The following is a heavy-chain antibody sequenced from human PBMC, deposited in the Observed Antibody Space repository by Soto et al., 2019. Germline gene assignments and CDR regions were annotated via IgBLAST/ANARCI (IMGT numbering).Heavy chain of an antibody. V-gene: IGHV4-59*01. CDR2: IYYSGST. J-gene: IGHJ4*02. CDR1: GGSISSYY. CDR3: ARVGGAGDVFDY. Sequence: SETLSLTCTVSGGSISSYYWSWIRQPPGKGLEWIGYIYYSGSTNYNPSLKSRVTISVDTSKNQFSLKLSSVTAADTAVYYCARVGGAGDVFDYWGQGTLVTVSS. D-gene: IGHD2-21*02.